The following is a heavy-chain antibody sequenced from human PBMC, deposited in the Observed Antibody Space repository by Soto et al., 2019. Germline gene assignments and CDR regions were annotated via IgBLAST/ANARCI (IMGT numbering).Heavy chain of an antibody. Sequence: QVQLVESGGGVVQPGRSLRLSCAASGFTFSSYGMHWVRQAPGKGLEWVAVISYDGSNKYYADSVKGRFTISRDNSKNTLYLQMNSLRAEDTAVYYCAKQGGSGWPNFDYWGQGTLVTVSS. CDR1: GFTFSSYG. CDR2: ISYDGSNK. V-gene: IGHV3-30*18. D-gene: IGHD6-19*01. CDR3: AKQGGSGWPNFDY. J-gene: IGHJ4*02.